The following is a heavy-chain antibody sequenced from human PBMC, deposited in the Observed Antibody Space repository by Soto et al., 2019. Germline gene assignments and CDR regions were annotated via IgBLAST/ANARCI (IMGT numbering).Heavy chain of an antibody. Sequence: QVQLVQSGAEVTKPGSSVKVSCKASGGIFSTYAISWFRQAPGQGLEWMGGIIPIFGTPNYAQRFQGRVTITADESTTTSYMELSRLKSEDTAVYYGARDRDDYGAGNYYNRIDFWGQGTLVTVSS. D-gene: IGHD3-10*01. J-gene: IGHJ4*02. CDR2: IIPIFGTP. CDR1: GGIFSTYA. CDR3: ARDRDDYGAGNYYNRIDF. V-gene: IGHV1-69*01.